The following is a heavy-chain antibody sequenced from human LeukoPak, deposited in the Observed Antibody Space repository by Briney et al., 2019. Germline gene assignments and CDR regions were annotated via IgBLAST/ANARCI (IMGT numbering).Heavy chain of an antibody. D-gene: IGHD1-14*01. CDR2: INWNGGST. V-gene: IGHV3-20*04. CDR3: ARVGWPESEPTRYYYYYYYMDD. Sequence: PGGSLRLSCAASGFTFSDYYMSWIRQAPGKGLEWVSGINWNGGSTGYADSVKGRFTISRDNAKNSLYLQMNSLRAEDTALYYCARVGWPESEPTRYYYYYYYMDDWGKGTTVTVSS. CDR1: GFTFSDYY. J-gene: IGHJ6*03.